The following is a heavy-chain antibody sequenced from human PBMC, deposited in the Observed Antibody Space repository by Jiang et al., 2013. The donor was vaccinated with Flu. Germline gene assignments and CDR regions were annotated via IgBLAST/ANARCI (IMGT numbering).Heavy chain of an antibody. CDR1: GSISSSSYY. J-gene: IGHJ5*02. CDR3: ARPWAGSYCSSTSCYGWFDP. Sequence: GSISSSSYYWAWIRQAPTGRGWSGLGVSIIVGAPTTTRPSKSRVTISVDTSKNQFSLKLSSVTAADTAVYYCARPWAGSYCSSTSCYGWFDPWGQGTLVTVSS. V-gene: IGHV4-39*01. D-gene: IGHD2-2*01. CDR2: SIIVGAP.